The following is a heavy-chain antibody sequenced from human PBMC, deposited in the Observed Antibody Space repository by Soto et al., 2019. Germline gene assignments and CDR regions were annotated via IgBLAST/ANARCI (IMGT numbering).Heavy chain of an antibody. D-gene: IGHD4-4*01. CDR1: GYTFTNYG. V-gene: IGHV1-18*01. Sequence: ASVKVSCKTSGYTFTNYGVTSVRQAPGQGLEWMGWLNTYNGNTKYAQKLQGRVTMTTDTSTSTAYVELRSLRSDDTAVYYCARAQTPTESAFRGHGTLVTVSS. J-gene: IGHJ4*01. CDR2: LNTYNGNT. CDR3: ARAQTPTESAF.